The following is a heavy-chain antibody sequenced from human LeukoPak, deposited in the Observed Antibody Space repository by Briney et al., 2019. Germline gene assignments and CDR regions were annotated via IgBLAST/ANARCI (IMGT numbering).Heavy chain of an antibody. CDR1: GFTFDDYG. J-gene: IGHJ4*02. CDR2: INWNGDST. Sequence: GRSLRLSCAASGFTFDDYGMTLVRQAPGKGLEWVSSINWNGDSTGYADSVKGRFTISRDNAKNSLYLQMNSLRAEDTALYYCARDPCCSTSCYPYWGQGTLVTVSS. V-gene: IGHV3-20*04. CDR3: ARDPCCSTSCYPY. D-gene: IGHD2-2*01.